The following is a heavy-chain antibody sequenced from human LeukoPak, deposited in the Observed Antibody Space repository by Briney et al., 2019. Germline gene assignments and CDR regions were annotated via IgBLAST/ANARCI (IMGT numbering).Heavy chain of an antibody. V-gene: IGHV4-34*01. D-gene: IGHD3-10*01. CDR1: GEYFSGNH. CDR2: INYSGST. Sequence: SETLSLTCAVYGEYFSGNHWRWIRQPPGRGLEWIGQINYSGSTNYNPSLKSRVTISADTSNNHFSLKLSPVTAADTAVYYCARRSNRSGSPLRKWGQGTLVTVSS. J-gene: IGHJ4*02. CDR3: ARRSNRSGSPLRK.